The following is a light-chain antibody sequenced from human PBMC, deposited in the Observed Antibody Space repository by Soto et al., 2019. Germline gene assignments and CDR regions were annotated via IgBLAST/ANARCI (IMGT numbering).Light chain of an antibody. CDR1: SGSIASNY. CDR2: EDN. CDR3: QSYDSSNQV. V-gene: IGLV6-57*01. Sequence: NFMLTQPHSVSESPGKTVTISCTRSSGSIASNYVQWYQQRPGSSPTTVIYEDNRRPSGVPDRFSGSIDSSSNSASLTISGLKTADDSDYYWQSYDSSNQVFGGGTKLTVL. J-gene: IGLJ2*01.